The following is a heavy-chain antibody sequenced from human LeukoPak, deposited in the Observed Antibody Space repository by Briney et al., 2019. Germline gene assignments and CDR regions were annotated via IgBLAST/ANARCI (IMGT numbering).Heavy chain of an antibody. V-gene: IGHV1-2*02. CDR3: ARGSTAMVASNWFDP. Sequence: ASVKVSCKASGYTFTGYYMHWVRQAPGQGLEWMGWINPNSGGTDYAQKFQGRVAMTRDTSISTAYMELSRLRSDDTAVYYCARGSTAMVASNWFDPWGQGTLVTVSS. CDR2: INPNSGGT. CDR1: GYTFTGYY. D-gene: IGHD5-18*01. J-gene: IGHJ5*02.